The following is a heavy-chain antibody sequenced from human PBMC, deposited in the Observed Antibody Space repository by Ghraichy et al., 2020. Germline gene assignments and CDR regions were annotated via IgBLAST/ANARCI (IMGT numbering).Heavy chain of an antibody. Sequence: SETLSLTCTVSGGSISKYYWSWIRQPPGKGLEWIGDIYYSGSTNYSPSLKSRVAISIDTPKNQISLNLSSVTAADTAVYYCAKFLASSGTYYYYYGMDVSGQGTTVTVPS. CDR3: AKFLASSGTYYYYYGMDV. V-gene: IGHV4-59*01. CDR1: GGSISKYY. CDR2: IYYSGST. J-gene: IGHJ6*02. D-gene: IGHD6-13*01.